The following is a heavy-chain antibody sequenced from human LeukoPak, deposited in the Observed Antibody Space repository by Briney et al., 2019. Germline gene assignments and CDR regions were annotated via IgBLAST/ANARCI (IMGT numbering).Heavy chain of an antibody. CDR1: GFTVSSYS. J-gene: IGHJ5*02. CDR3: ARDLYYYGSGSFDP. Sequence: PGGSLRLSCAASGFTVSSYSMNWVRQAPGKGLEWVSYISSSSSTIYYADSVKGRFTISRDNATNSLYLQMNSLRAEDTAVYYCARDLYYYGSGSFDPWGQGTLVTVSS. V-gene: IGHV3-48*04. CDR2: ISSSSSTI. D-gene: IGHD3-10*01.